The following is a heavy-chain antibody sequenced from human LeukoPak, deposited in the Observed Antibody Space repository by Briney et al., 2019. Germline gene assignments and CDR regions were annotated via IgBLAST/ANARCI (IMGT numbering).Heavy chain of an antibody. CDR1: GGSFSGYY. CDR2: INHSGST. CDR3: ARGRGCSYGYYYYYGMDV. J-gene: IGHJ6*02. Sequence: SETLSLTCAVYGGSFSGYYWSWIRQPPGKGLEWIGEINHSGSTNYNPSLKSRVTISVDTSKNQFSLKLSSVTAADTAVYYCARGRGCSYGYYYYYGMDVWGQGTTVTVSS. D-gene: IGHD5-18*01. V-gene: IGHV4-34*01.